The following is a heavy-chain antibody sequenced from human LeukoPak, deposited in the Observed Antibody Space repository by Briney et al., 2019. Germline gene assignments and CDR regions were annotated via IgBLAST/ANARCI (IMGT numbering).Heavy chain of an antibody. J-gene: IGHJ3*02. V-gene: IGHV4-4*02. CDR1: GGSISSSNW. CDR2: IYHSGST. CDR3: ARNVLLWFGELLQPAAFDI. D-gene: IGHD3-10*01. Sequence: SGTLSLTCAVSGGSISSSNWWSWVRQPPGEGLEWIGEIYHSGSTNYNPSLKSRVTISVDKSKNQFSLKLSSVTAADTAVYYCARNVLLWFGELLQPAAFDIWGQGTMVTVSS.